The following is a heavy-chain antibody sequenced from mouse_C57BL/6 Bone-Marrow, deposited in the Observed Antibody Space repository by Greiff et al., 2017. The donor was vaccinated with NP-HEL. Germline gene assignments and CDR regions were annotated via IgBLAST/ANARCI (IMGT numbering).Heavy chain of an antibody. CDR2: ISSGSSTI. D-gene: IGHD1-1*01. CDR3: ARDGRYSYFDY. Sequence: EVMLVESGGGLVKPGGSLKLSCAASGFTFTDYGMHWVRQAPEKGLEWVAYISSGSSTIYYADTVKGRFTISRDNAKTTLFRQMTSLRAEDTAMYYCARDGRYSYFDYWGQCTTLTVSS. J-gene: IGHJ2*01. V-gene: IGHV5-17*01. CDR1: GFTFTDYG.